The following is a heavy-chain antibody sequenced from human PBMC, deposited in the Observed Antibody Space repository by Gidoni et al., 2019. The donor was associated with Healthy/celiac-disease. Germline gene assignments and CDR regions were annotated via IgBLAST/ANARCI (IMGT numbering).Heavy chain of an antibody. Sequence: QVQLVQSGAEVKKPGSSVTVSCKASGGTFSSYAISWVRQAPGQGLEWMGGIIPIFGTANYAQKFQGRVTITADESTSTAYMELSSLRSEDTAVYYCARDLPGYCTNGVCASRFDPWGQGTLVTVSS. CDR2: IIPIFGTA. V-gene: IGHV1-69*01. CDR1: GGTFSSYA. CDR3: ARDLPGYCTNGVCASRFDP. J-gene: IGHJ5*02. D-gene: IGHD2-8*01.